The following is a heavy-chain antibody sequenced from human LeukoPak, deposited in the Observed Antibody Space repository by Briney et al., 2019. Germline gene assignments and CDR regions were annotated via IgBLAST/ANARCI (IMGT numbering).Heavy chain of an antibody. J-gene: IGHJ4*02. CDR1: GFTFSSYA. CDR2: ISGSGGST. Sequence: GGSLRLSCAASGFTFSSYAMNWVRQAPGKGLEWVSSISGSGGSTYYADSVKGRFTISRDNSKNTLYLQMNSLRAEDTAVYYCSRADGFGSSWYPWYWGQGTLVTVSS. CDR3: SRADGFGSSWYPWY. V-gene: IGHV3-23*01. D-gene: IGHD6-13*01.